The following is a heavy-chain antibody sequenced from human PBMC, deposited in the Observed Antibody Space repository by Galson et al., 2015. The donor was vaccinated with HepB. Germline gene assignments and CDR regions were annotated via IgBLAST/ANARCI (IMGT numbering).Heavy chain of an antibody. V-gene: IGHV1-69*13. J-gene: IGHJ6*02. Sequence: SVKASCKASGGTFSSYAISWVRQAPGQGLEWMGGIIPMYGTPNYAQKFQGRVTITEDESTNTVYMELSTLRSEDTAVYYCARYCSSTSCYRPPPYYYYYNGMDVWGQGTTVTVSS. CDR2: IIPMYGTP. CDR1: GGTFSSYA. CDR3: ARYCSSTSCYRPPPYYYYYNGMDV. D-gene: IGHD2-2*02.